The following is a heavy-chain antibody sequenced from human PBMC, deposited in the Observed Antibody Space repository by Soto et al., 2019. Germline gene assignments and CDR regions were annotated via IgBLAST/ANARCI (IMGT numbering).Heavy chain of an antibody. Sequence: ASVKVSCKASGYTFTSYAMHWVRQAPGQRLEWMGWINAGNGNTKYSQKFQGRVTITRDTSASTAYMELSSLRSEDTAVYYCARDTPDTPYYFDYWGQGTLVTVSS. CDR2: INAGNGNT. CDR1: GYTFTSYA. J-gene: IGHJ4*02. CDR3: ARDTPDTPYYFDY. V-gene: IGHV1-3*01.